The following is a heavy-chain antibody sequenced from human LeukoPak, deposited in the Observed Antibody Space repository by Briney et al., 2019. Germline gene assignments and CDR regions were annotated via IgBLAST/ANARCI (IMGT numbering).Heavy chain of an antibody. CDR2: IYYSGRT. Sequence: SETLSLTCTVSGGSVGSGDYYWGWIRQPPGKGLEWIGTIYYSGRTYYNTSLKSRVTISVDMSNNQFSLKLNSVTAADTAVYFCARHDYGDYGPFDCWGQGTLVTVSS. V-gene: IGHV4-39*01. CDR1: GGSVGSGDYY. D-gene: IGHD4-17*01. J-gene: IGHJ4*02. CDR3: ARHDYGDYGPFDC.